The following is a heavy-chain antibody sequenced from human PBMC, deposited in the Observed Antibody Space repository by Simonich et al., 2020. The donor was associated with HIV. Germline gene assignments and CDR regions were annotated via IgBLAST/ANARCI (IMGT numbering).Heavy chain of an antibody. CDR1: GYTFTTYS. J-gene: IGHJ3*02. D-gene: IGHD1-1*01. CDR2: INAGNSNT. Sequence: QVQLVQSGAEGTKPGAPVKLSGKDYGYTFTTYSMNWVRQAPGQRLAWMDRINAGNSNTKYSQRSQGRGTITRDTSASTAYMELSSLTAEDTAVYYFARDSATRTDAGAFDIWGQGTMVTVSS. CDR3: ARDSATRTDAGAFDI. V-gene: IGHV1-3*01.